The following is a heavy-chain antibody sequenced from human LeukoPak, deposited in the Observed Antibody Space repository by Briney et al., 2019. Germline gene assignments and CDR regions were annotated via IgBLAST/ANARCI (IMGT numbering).Heavy chain of an antibody. D-gene: IGHD3-10*01. CDR3: ARHEIRIYYGSGTLNWFDP. CDR2: IYYSGST. J-gene: IGHJ5*02. V-gene: IGHV4-39*01. Sequence: PSETLSLTCTVPGGSISSSSYYWGWVRQPPGKGLEWIGSIYYSGSTYYNPSRKSRVTISVDTSKNQFSLKLNSVTAADTAVYYCARHEIRIYYGSGTLNWFDPWGQETLVTVSS. CDR1: GGSISSSSYY.